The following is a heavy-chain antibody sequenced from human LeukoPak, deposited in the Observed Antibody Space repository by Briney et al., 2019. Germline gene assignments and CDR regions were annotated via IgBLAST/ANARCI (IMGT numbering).Heavy chain of an antibody. CDR1: GFTFNNYA. V-gene: IGHV3-23*01. Sequence: SGGSLRLSCAASGFTFNNYAMNWVRQAPGKGLEWVSSISGGGETTYYADSAKGRFTISRDNSQNTLYLQMNSLRAEDTGLYYCATMGEQWLLKDIWGQGTMVIVSS. D-gene: IGHD6-19*01. CDR3: ATMGEQWLLKDI. CDR2: ISGGGETT. J-gene: IGHJ3*02.